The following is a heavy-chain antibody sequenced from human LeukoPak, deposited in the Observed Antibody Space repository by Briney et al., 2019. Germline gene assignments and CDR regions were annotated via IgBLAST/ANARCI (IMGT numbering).Heavy chain of an antibody. CDR2: IDWDDGK. CDR3: ARSSYYGDYAPGAFDI. V-gene: IGHV2-70*11. CDR1: GFSLSTSGMC. Sequence: ESGPALVKPTQTLTLTCTFSGFSLSTSGMCVSWIRQPPGKALEWLARIDWDDGKYYSTSLKTRLTISKDTSKNQVVLTMTNMDPVDTATYYCARSSYYGDYAPGAFDIWGQGTMVTVSS. J-gene: IGHJ3*02. D-gene: IGHD4-17*01.